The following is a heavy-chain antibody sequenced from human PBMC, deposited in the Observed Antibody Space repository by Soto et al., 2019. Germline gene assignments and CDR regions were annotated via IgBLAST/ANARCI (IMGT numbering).Heavy chain of an antibody. CDR2: IDPSDSYT. Sequence: GESLTISCKGSVYSFTSYWISWVRQMPGKGLEWMGRIDPSDSYTNYSPSFQGHVTISADKSISTAYLQWSSLKASDTAMYYCARHAYCSGGSCYSIDFVYWGQGTLVTVSS. CDR1: VYSFTSYW. CDR3: ARHAYCSGGSCYSIDFVY. J-gene: IGHJ4*02. D-gene: IGHD2-15*01. V-gene: IGHV5-10-1*01.